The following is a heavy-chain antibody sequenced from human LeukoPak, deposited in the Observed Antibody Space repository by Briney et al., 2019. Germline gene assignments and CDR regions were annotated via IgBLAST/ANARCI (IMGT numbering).Heavy chain of an antibody. CDR3: TRDLLGFATSPLSD. CDR1: GYTFTNYH. J-gene: IGHJ4*02. CDR2: INPNRGDT. Sequence: ASVRVSCKASGYTFTNYHIHWVRQAPGHGLEWMGWINPNRGDTNYAQKFQGRVAMTRDTSISTAFMELTRLTSDDTAVYYCTRDLLGFATSPLSDWGQGTLVTVSS. D-gene: IGHD3-16*01. V-gene: IGHV1-2*02.